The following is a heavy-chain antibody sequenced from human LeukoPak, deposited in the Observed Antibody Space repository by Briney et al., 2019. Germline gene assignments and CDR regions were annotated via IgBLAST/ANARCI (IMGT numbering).Heavy chain of an antibody. CDR2: ISGSGVTT. J-gene: IGHJ6*02. D-gene: IGHD3-16*01. CDR1: GFTFSSYA. V-gene: IGHV3-23*01. Sequence: PGGSLRLSCSASGFTFSSYAMHWVRQAPGKGLEWVSVISGSGVTTDYADSVMGRSTISRDNSRNALYLQLDSLRAEDTAIYFCAKGLWGAYYYGMDVWGQGTTVTVSS. CDR3: AKGLWGAYYYGMDV.